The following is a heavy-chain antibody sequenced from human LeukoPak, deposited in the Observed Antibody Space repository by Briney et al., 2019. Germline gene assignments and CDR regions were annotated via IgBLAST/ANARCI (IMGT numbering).Heavy chain of an antibody. D-gene: IGHD6-25*01. J-gene: IGHJ4*02. V-gene: IGHV3-21*01. Sequence: PGGSLRLSCAASGFTFSTYSMNWVRQAPGKGLEWVSSISSSSSYIYYADSVKGRFTISRDNAKNSLYLQMNSLRAEDTAVYYCARDPQPIQRLDTFDYWGQGTLVTVSS. CDR1: GFTFSTYS. CDR2: ISSSSSYI. CDR3: ARDPQPIQRLDTFDY.